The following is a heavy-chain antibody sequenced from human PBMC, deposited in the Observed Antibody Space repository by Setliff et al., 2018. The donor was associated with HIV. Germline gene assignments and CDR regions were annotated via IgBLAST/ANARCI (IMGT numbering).Heavy chain of an antibody. Sequence: GGSLRLSCAASGFTFSSYWMHWVRQAPGKGLVWVFGMNTDGSSTRYADSVKGRFTISRDNAKNMLYLQMNSLSADDTAVYYCVRGSGYYYFDNWGQGALVTISS. D-gene: IGHD3-22*01. J-gene: IGHJ4*02. CDR3: VRGSGYYYFDN. V-gene: IGHV3-74*01. CDR2: MNTDGSST. CDR1: GFTFSSYW.